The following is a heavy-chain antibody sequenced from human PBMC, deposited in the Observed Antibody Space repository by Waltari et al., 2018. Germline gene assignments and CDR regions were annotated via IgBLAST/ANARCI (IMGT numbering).Heavy chain of an antibody. CDR3: AKDGAMTRFDY. Sequence: EVQLLESGGGLVQPGGSLRLSYAASGFTFSIYAMNWVRQAPGKGLEWVAIISGSSTYYADSVKGRFTISRDNSKNTLYLQMNSLRAEDTAVYYCAKDGAMTRFDYWGQGTLVTVSS. V-gene: IGHV3-23*01. D-gene: IGHD1-26*01. J-gene: IGHJ4*02. CDR2: ISGSST. CDR1: GFTFSIYA.